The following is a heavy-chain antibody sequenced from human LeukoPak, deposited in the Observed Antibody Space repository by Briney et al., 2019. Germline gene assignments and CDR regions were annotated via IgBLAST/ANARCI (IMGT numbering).Heavy chain of an antibody. J-gene: IGHJ4*02. CDR2: ISGSGGST. CDR1: GFTFRNYT. CDR3: AKCPGALLTFDY. D-gene: IGHD2/OR15-2a*01. V-gene: IGHV3-23*01. Sequence: GGSLRLSCAASGFTFRNYTMSWVRQAPGKGLEWVSTISGSGGSTYYADSVKGRFTISRDNSKNTLYLQMNSLRAEDTAVYYCAKCPGALLTFDYWGQGTLVTVSS.